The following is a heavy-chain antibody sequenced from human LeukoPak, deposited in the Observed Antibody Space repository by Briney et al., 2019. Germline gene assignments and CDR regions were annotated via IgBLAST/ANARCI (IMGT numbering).Heavy chain of an antibody. CDR1: GFTFSRNA. D-gene: IGHD2-2*01. V-gene: IGHV3-23*01. Sequence: GSLRLSCVASGFTFSRNAMSWVRQAPEKGLEWVSSLSGSGGDTYYADSVKGRFTISRDNSKNTVYLQMNSLKAEDTAVYYCAKDPYGTRYFDYWGQGTLVTVSS. CDR3: AKDPYGTRYFDY. CDR2: LSGSGGDT. J-gene: IGHJ4*02.